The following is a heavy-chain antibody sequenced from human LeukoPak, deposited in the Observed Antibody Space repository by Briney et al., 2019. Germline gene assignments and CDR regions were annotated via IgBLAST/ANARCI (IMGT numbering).Heavy chain of an antibody. CDR3: ARDAFSSGPDIDY. J-gene: IGHJ4*02. D-gene: IGHD6-19*01. CDR2: IKQDGSEK. CDR1: GFTFSSYW. Sequence: GGSLRLSCAVSGFTFSSYWMSWVRQAPGKGLEWVANIKQDGSEKYYVDSVKGRFTISRDNAKSSLYLQMNSLRAEDTAVYYCARDAFSSGPDIDYWGQGTPVTVSS. V-gene: IGHV3-7*01.